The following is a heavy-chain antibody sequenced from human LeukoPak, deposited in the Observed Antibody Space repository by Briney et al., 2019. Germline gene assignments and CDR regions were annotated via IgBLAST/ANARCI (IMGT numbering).Heavy chain of an antibody. J-gene: IGHJ4*02. CDR2: IRYDGSNK. D-gene: IGHD2-8*01. V-gene: IGHV3-30*02. Sequence: PGGSLRLSCAASGFMFSSSGMHWVRQAPGKGLEWVAFIRYDGSNKYYADSVKGRFTISRDNSKNTLSLQLNSLRAEDSAVYYCAKSDCGTIGCKLLNYWGQGTLVTVSS. CDR1: GFMFSSSG. CDR3: AKSDCGTIGCKLLNY.